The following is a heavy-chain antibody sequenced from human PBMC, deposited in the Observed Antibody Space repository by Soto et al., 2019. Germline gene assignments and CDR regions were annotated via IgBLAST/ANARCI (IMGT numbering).Heavy chain of an antibody. J-gene: IGHJ3*01. Sequence: SETLSLTCAVSGGSISSYYWSWIRQPPGKGLERIGDIYYSGSNNYNPSHKSRVTISVDTSKNQFSLKLSSVTVADTAVYYCARVWGGAFDFWGQGTMVTVSS. CDR3: ARVWGGAFDF. CDR1: GGSISSYY. V-gene: IGHV4-59*01. D-gene: IGHD3-10*01. CDR2: IYYSGSN.